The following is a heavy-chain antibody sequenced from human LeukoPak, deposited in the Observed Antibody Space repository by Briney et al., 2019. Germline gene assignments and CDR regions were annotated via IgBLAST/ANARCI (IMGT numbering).Heavy chain of an antibody. Sequence: GGSLRLSCTPPGFTFSSHAMSWVRQAPGKGLEWVSGINWNGGSTGYADSVKGRFTISRDNAKNSLYLQMNSLRAEDTALYHCARRLYYDSSGYYQAPDAFDIWGQGTMVTVSS. V-gene: IGHV3-20*01. CDR3: ARRLYYDSSGYYQAPDAFDI. J-gene: IGHJ3*02. CDR1: GFTFSSHA. CDR2: INWNGGST. D-gene: IGHD3-22*01.